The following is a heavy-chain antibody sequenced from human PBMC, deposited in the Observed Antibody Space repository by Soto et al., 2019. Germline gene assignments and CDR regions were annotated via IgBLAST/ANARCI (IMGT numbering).Heavy chain of an antibody. CDR1: GGSSSSYY. CDR3: ARHEGGTTYDY. Sequence: LETLSLTCTVSGGSSSSYYWSWLRQPPGKGLEWIGYISYSGSTNYNPSLKSRVTISVDTSKNQISLKLSSVTAADTAVYYCARHEGGTTYDYWGQGTLVTVSS. J-gene: IGHJ4*02. D-gene: IGHD1-7*01. V-gene: IGHV4-59*08. CDR2: ISYSGST.